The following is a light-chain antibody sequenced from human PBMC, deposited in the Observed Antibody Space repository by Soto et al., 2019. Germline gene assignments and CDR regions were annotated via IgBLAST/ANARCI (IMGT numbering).Light chain of an antibody. CDR3: HQYNNWPPIT. CDR2: GAS. V-gene: IGKV3-15*01. CDR1: QSVSSN. Sequence: EIVMTQSPATLSVSPGERATLSCRASQSVSSNLAWYQQKPGQAPRLLIYGASTRATGIPARFRGSGSGTEFTLTISSLQSEDFAVYYCHQYNNWPPITYGQGTRLEIK. J-gene: IGKJ5*01.